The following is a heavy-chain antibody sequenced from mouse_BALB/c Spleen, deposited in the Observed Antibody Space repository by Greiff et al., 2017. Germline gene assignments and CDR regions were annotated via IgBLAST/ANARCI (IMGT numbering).Heavy chain of an antibody. CDR2: IWAGGST. J-gene: IGHJ3*01. D-gene: IGHD1-1*02. CDR1: GFSLTSYG. CDR3: ARDGGSSPFAY. V-gene: IGHV2-9*02. Sequence: VKLQESGPGLVAPSQSLSITCTVSGFSLTSYGVHWVRQPPGKGLEWLGVIWAGGSTNYNSALMSRLSISKDNSKGQVFLTMNSLQTDDTAMYYCARDGGSSPFAYWGQGTLVTVSA.